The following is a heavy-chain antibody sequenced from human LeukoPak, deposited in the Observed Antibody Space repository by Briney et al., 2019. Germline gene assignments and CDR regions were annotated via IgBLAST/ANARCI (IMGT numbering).Heavy chain of an antibody. J-gene: IGHJ4*02. CDR2: ICGHGISI. CDR1: GFTFSNYA. Sequence: GGSLRLSCEASGFTFSNYAMSWVRQAPGKGLEWVSGICGHGISIYYADSVKGRLTISRDNSKSTLYLVMNSLRAEDTALYYCASGKGYSGYDSVYWGQGTLVTVSS. V-gene: IGHV3-23*01. D-gene: IGHD5-12*01. CDR3: ASGKGYSGYDSVY.